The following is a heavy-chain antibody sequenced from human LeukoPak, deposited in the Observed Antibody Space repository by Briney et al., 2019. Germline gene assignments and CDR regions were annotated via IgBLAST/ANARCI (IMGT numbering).Heavy chain of an antibody. V-gene: IGHV1-18*01. Sequence: ASVKVSCKASGYTFTSYGISWVRQAPREELEWMGWISAYNGNTNYAQKLQGRVTMTTDTSTSTDYMELRSLRSDDTALYYCARESSSGWDGMDVWGQGTTVTVSS. J-gene: IGHJ6*02. CDR1: GYTFTSYG. CDR2: ISAYNGNT. D-gene: IGHD6-19*01. CDR3: ARESSSGWDGMDV.